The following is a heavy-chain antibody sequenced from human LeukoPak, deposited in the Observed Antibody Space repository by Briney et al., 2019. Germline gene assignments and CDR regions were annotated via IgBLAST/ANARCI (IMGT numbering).Heavy chain of an antibody. CDR2: IYYSGST. CDR1: GXSISSSSYY. Sequence: SETLSLTCTVSGXSISSSSYYWGWIRQPPGMGLEWIGSIYYSGSTYYNPSLKSRVTISVDTSKNQFSLKLSSVTAADTAVYYCARREESGFDPWGQGTLVTVSS. CDR3: ARREESGFDP. D-gene: IGHD1-26*01. V-gene: IGHV4-39*01. J-gene: IGHJ5*02.